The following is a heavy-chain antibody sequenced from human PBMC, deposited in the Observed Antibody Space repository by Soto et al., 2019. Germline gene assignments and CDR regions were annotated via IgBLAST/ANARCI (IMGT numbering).Heavy chain of an antibody. D-gene: IGHD6-6*01. CDR3: ARVQQLVRPGSSAPGY. V-gene: IGHV1-2*02. CDR1: GYTFTGYY. CDR2: INPNSGGT. J-gene: IGHJ4*02. Sequence: ASVKVSCKASGYTFTGYYMHWVRQAPGQGLEWMGWINPNSGGTSYAQKFQGRVTMTRDTSISTAYMELSRLRSDDTAVYYCARVQQLVRPGSSAPGYWGQGTLVTVAS.